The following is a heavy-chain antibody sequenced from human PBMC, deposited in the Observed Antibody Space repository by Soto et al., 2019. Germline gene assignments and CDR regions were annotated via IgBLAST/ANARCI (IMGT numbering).Heavy chain of an antibody. CDR2: ISYDGSNK. J-gene: IGHJ4*02. D-gene: IGHD3-10*01. Sequence: QVQLVESGGGVVQPGRSLRLSCAASGFPFTTYGMHWVREGPGKGLDWVAAISYDGSNKFYADSVKGRFTISRDNSKNSLKLQMNCLRPEDTALYYCVGGQYYFDYRGQGTLVIVSS. V-gene: IGHV3-30*03. CDR3: VGGQYYFDY. CDR1: GFPFTTYG.